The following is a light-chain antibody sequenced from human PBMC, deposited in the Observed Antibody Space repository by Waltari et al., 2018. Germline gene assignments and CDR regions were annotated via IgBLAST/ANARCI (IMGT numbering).Light chain of an antibody. CDR3: CSYVSNTYV. Sequence: QSALTQPASVSGSPGQSITISCTGTPSDVWTYNLVSWYQQHPGKAPKLIIFEGTKRPSGVSNRFFASKSGNTASLTISGLQADDEADYHCCSYVSNTYVFGTGTKVTVL. V-gene: IGLV2-23*01. J-gene: IGLJ1*01. CDR1: PSDVWTYNL. CDR2: EGT.